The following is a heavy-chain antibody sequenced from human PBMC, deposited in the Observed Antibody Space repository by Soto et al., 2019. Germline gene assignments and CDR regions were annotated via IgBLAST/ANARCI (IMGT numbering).Heavy chain of an antibody. Sequence: SVKVSCKASGGTFSSYAISWVRQAPGQGLEWMGGIIPIFGTANYAQKFQGRVTITADKSTSTAYMELSSLRSEDTAVYYCARGQDILTGYHYYYYYGMDVWGRGTTVTVSS. CDR3: ARGQDILTGYHYYYYYGMDV. CDR2: IIPIFGTA. D-gene: IGHD3-9*01. V-gene: IGHV1-69*06. CDR1: GGTFSSYA. J-gene: IGHJ6*02.